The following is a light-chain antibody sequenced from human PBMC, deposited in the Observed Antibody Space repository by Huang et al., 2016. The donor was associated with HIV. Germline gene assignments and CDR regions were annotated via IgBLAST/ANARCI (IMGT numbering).Light chain of an antibody. J-gene: IGKJ5*01. Sequence: DIVMTQTPLSLSVAPGQPASISCNSTQSLLYIDGKTHLSWYLQKPGQPPHLLISEVSNLFSGWPDRFIGIGSGSQFTLTIVRVEAEDVSFYYCMQGMQLPFTFGQGTRLEIK. CDR1: QSLLYIDGKTH. V-gene: IGKV2D-29*01. CDR3: MQGMQLPFT. CDR2: EVS.